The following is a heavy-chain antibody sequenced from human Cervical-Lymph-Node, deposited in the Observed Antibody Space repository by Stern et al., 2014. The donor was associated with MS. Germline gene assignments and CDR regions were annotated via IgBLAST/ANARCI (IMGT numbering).Heavy chain of an antibody. V-gene: IGHV3-23*01. CDR1: GFTFSSYA. CDR3: AKELEVITNYSFDY. J-gene: IGHJ4*02. D-gene: IGHD3-22*01. CDR2: ISGSGYST. Sequence: EVQLLESGGGLVQPGGSLRLSCAASGFTFSSYAMSWVRQAPGKGLEWVSAISGSGYSTFYADSVKGRFTISRDNSRNTLSLQMSSLRAEDTAVYYCAKELEVITNYSFDYWGQGVLVSVSS.